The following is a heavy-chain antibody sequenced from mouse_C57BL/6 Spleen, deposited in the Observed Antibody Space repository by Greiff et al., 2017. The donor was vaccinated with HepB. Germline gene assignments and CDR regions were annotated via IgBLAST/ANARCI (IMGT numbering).Heavy chain of an antibody. D-gene: IGHD1-1*01. J-gene: IGHJ1*03. CDR1: GYTFTDYY. CDR3: AGDYGSSSYWYFDV. CDR2: INPYNGGT. V-gene: IGHV1-19*01. Sequence: EVQLQQSGPVLVKPGASVKMSCKASGYTFTDYYMNWVKQSHGKSLEWIGVINPYNGGTSYNQKFKGKATLTVDKSSSTAYMELNSLTSEDSAVYYCAGDYGSSSYWYFDVWGTGTTVTVSS.